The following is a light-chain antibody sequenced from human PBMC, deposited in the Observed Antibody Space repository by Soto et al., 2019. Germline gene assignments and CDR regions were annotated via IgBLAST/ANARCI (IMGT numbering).Light chain of an antibody. CDR2: GAS. V-gene: IGKV3-15*01. J-gene: IGKJ1*01. CDR3: QQYHYWWT. CDR1: QSVSNN. Sequence: EIVMTQSPATLSVSPGEKATLSCGASQSVSNNLAWFQQKPGQVPRLLIYGASNRATGVSARFSGSGSGTEFTLTISSLQSEDFAVYYCQQYHYWWTFGQGTKVEIK.